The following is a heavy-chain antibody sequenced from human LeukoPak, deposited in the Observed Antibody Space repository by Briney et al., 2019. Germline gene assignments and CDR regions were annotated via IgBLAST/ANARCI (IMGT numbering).Heavy chain of an antibody. Sequence: GGSLRLSCAASGFTFSSYSMNWVRQAPGKGLEWVSSISSSSSYIYYADSVMGRFTISRDNAKNSLYLQMNSLRAEDTAVYYCARVDDLWSGYYFDYWGQGTLVTVSS. D-gene: IGHD3-3*01. J-gene: IGHJ4*02. CDR3: ARVDDLWSGYYFDY. V-gene: IGHV3-21*01. CDR1: GFTFSSYS. CDR2: ISSSSSYI.